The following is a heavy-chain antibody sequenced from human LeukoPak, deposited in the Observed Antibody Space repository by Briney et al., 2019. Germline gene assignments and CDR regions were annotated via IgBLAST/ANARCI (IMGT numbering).Heavy chain of an antibody. J-gene: IGHJ4*02. CDR3: ARDQGGYSYGAFDY. CDR1: GFTFSSYG. CDR2: IWYDGSNK. D-gene: IGHD5-18*01. Sequence: PGGSLRLSCAASGFTFSSYGMHWVRQAPGKGLEWVAVIWYDGSNKYYADSVKGRFTISRDNSKNTLYLQMNSLRAEDTAVYYCARDQGGYSYGAFDYWGQGTLVTVSS. V-gene: IGHV3-33*01.